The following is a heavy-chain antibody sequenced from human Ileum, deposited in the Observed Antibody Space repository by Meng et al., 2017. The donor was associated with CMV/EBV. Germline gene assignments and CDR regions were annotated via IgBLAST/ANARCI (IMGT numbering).Heavy chain of an antibody. CDR2: IYPGASDT. D-gene: IGHD3-10*01. CDR1: GYSFPRYW. V-gene: IGHV5-51*01. CDR3: ARRGGSGSLTSFDY. Sequence: SGYSFPRYWIGWVRPLPGTGLAWMGIIYPGASDTRSSPSFQGQVTISADKSISTAYLQWSSLKASDTAMYYCARRGGSGSLTSFDYWGQGTLVTVSS. J-gene: IGHJ4*02.